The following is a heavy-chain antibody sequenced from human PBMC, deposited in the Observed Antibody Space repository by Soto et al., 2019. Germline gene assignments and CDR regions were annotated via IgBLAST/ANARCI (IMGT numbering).Heavy chain of an antibody. Sequence: LSLTCTVSGGSISRGGYYWSWIRQHPGKGLEWIGYIYYSGSTYYNPSLKSRVTISVDTSKNQFSLKLSSVTAADTAVYYCARVGDGYSFMCWGKGTLVTVS. CDR1: GGSISRGGYY. V-gene: IGHV4-31*03. D-gene: IGHD2-21*01. J-gene: IGHJ4*02. CDR2: IYYSGST. CDR3: ARVGDGYSFMC.